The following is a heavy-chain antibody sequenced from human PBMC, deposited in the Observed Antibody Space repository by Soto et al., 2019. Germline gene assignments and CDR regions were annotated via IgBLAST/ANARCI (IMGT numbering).Heavy chain of an antibody. J-gene: IGHJ6*02. D-gene: IGHD3-3*01. CDR2: ISPSSGGT. V-gene: IGHV1-2*02. Sequence: QVQLVPSGAEVKTPGASVKVSCKPSGYTFTDYYLHWVRQAPGQGLEWMGVISPSSGGTDAAQKFQGRVTMSSNPSLITVYTELNRLRSDDTALYFCARGSAITIFGVTSFVSNSLDVWRPGTRVIVS. CDR1: GYTFTDYY. CDR3: ARGSAITIFGVTSFVSNSLDV.